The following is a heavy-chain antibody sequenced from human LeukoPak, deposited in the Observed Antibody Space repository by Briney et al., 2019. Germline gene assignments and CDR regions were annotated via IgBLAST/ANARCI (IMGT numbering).Heavy chain of an antibody. CDR2: ISYDGSNK. D-gene: IGHD6-13*01. J-gene: IGHJ4*02. V-gene: IGHV3-30*03. CDR1: GFTFSSYW. Sequence: GGSLRLSCAASGFTFSSYWMSWVRQAPGKGLEWVAVISYDGSNKYYADSVKGRFTISRDNSKNTLYLQMNSLRAEDTAVYYCARTGIRGSSWSLSPPDYWGQGTLVTVSS. CDR3: ARTGIRGSSWSLSPPDY.